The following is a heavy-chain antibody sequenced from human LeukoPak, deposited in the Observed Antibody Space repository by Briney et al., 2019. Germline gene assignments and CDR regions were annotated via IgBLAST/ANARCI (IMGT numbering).Heavy chain of an antibody. CDR1: GFTFSNYW. CDR3: ARTPVLGGRDYYGMDV. CDR2: IKQDGSEK. V-gene: IGHV3-7*01. D-gene: IGHD2/OR15-2a*01. Sequence: TGGSLRLSCAASGFTFSNYWMTWVRQAPGKGLEWVGTIKQDGSEKYYVDPVKGRFTISRDNTKNSLYLQMNSLRAEDTAVYYCARTPVLGGRDYYGMDVWGQGTTVTVSS. J-gene: IGHJ6*02.